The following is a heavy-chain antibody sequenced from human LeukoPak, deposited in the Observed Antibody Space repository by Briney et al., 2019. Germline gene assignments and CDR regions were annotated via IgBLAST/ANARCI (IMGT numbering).Heavy chain of an antibody. CDR3: AAPLTVIPY. J-gene: IGHJ4*02. Sequence: GGSLRLSCAASGFTVSGNYMTWVRQVSGKGLEWVSVIYSGGSTYYTDSVQGRFSISRDNSQNTLYLQMNSLRAEDTAVYYCAAPLTVIPYWGQGTLDTVSS. CDR1: GFTVSGNY. D-gene: IGHD4-17*01. CDR2: IYSGGST. V-gene: IGHV3-66*01.